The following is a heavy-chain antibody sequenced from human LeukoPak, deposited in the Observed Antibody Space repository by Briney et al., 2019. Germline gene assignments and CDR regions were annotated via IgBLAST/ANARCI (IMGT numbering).Heavy chain of an antibody. CDR3: AKDLSWWAAADY. J-gene: IGHJ4*02. CDR1: GFSLSGNA. CDR2: VGGDERK. Sequence: GGSLRLSCAASGFSLSGNAMSWVRQAPGRGLEGVSGVGGDERKHYSDSVRGRFTISRDNSMNTVYLQMDSLRVEDTAVYYCAKDLSWWAAADYWGQGALVTVSS. D-gene: IGHD2-15*01. V-gene: IGHV3-23*01.